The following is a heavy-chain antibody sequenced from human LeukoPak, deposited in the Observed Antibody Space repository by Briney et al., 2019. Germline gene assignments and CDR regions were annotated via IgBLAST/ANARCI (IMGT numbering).Heavy chain of an antibody. CDR1: GESFSGYY. D-gene: IGHD3-22*01. CDR2: INHSGST. V-gene: IGHV4-34*01. CDR3: ARGFYYETSAYFDY. J-gene: IGHJ4*02. Sequence: SETLSLTCAVYGESFSGYYWSWIRQPPGKGLEWIGEINHSGSTNYNPSLESRVTISVGTSKNQFSLKLSSVTAADTAVYYCARGFYYETSAYFDYWGQGTLVTVSS.